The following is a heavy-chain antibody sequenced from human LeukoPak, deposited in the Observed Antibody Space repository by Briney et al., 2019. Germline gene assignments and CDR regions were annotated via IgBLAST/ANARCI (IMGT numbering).Heavy chain of an antibody. J-gene: IGHJ6*02. V-gene: IGHV4-59*12. D-gene: IGHD1-26*01. CDR3: ARVKRETFYYYYGMDV. CDR2: IYYSGSA. CDR1: GGSISDYS. Sequence: SETLSLTCTVSGGSISDYSWSWIRQPPGKGLEWIGNIYYSGSANHNPSLKSRVTISRDTSKNQFSLKLSSVTAADTAVYYCARVKRETFYYYYGMDVWGQGTTVTVSS.